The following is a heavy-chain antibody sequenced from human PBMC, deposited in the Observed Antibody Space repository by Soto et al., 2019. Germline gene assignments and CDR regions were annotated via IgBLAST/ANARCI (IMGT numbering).Heavy chain of an antibody. CDR3: ARVAQQLANYYYYYGMDV. CDR1: GFTFSSYG. V-gene: IGHV3-30*03. Sequence: GGSLRLSCAASGFTFSSYGMHWVRQAPGKGLEWVAVISYDGSNKYYADSVKGRFTISRDNSKNTLYLQMNSLRAEDTAVYYCARVAQQLANYYYYYGMDVWGQGTTVTVSS. D-gene: IGHD6-13*01. J-gene: IGHJ6*02. CDR2: ISYDGSNK.